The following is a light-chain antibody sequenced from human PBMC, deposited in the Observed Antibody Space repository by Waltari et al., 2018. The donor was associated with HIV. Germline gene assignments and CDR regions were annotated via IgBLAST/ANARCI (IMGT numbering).Light chain of an antibody. Sequence: QSALTQPASVSGSPGPSITISCTGSSSDVGMYSYVSWYQQHPGKAPKLMIYEVSNRPAGVSHRFSGSKSGNTASLTISGLQPEDEADYYCNSYTSISTWVFGGGTKLTVL. CDR2: EVS. J-gene: IGLJ3*02. V-gene: IGLV2-14*01. CDR1: SSDVGMYSY. CDR3: NSYTSISTWV.